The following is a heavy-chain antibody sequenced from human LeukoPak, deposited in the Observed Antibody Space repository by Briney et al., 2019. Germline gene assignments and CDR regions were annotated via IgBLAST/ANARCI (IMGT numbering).Heavy chain of an antibody. CDR1: GFTFDDYG. J-gene: IGHJ4*02. Sequence: GGSLRLSCAASGFTFDDYGVSWVRQAPGKGLEWVSGINWNGGSTGYADSVKGRFTISRDNAKNSLYLQMNSLRAEDTALYYCAKDSGYYYDSSGYYPYWGQGTLVTVSS. D-gene: IGHD3-22*01. V-gene: IGHV3-20*04. CDR2: INWNGGST. CDR3: AKDSGYYYDSSGYYPY.